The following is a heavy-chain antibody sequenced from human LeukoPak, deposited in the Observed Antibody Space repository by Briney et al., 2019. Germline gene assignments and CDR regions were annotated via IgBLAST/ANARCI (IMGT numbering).Heavy chain of an antibody. CDR3: ARGSAVAGRGFDY. V-gene: IGHV1-69*02. J-gene: IGHJ4*02. CDR1: GGTFSSYT. D-gene: IGHD6-19*01. Sequence: SVKVSCKASGGTFSSYTISWVRQAPGQGLEWMGRIIPILGIANYAQKFQGRVTITADKSTSTAYMELSSLRSEDTAVYYCARGSAVAGRGFDYWGQGTLVTVSS. CDR2: IIPILGIA.